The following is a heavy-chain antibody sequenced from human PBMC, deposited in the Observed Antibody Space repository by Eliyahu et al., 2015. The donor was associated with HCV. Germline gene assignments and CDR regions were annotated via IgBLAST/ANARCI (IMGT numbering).Heavy chain of an antibody. V-gene: IGHV4-39*01. CDR3: TTENSLRAY. CDR1: GGSISSSSYY. J-gene: IGHJ4*02. Sequence: QLQLQESGPGVVKPSETLSLTCTVSGGSISSSSYYWSWIRQPPGKGLEWIGSIYYTGSTYYNLSLKSRLTLSVDTSQNEFSLKLTSVTAADTAVYYCTTENSLRAYWGQGTLVTVSS. D-gene: IGHD3-10*01. CDR2: IYYTGST.